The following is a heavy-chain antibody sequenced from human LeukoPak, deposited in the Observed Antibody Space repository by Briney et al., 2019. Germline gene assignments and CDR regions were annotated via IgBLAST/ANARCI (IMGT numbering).Heavy chain of an antibody. V-gene: IGHV4-59*08. D-gene: IGHD2/OR15-2a*01. CDR2: IYYSGST. J-gene: IGHJ4*02. CDR3: AGHHPRNTVDF. CDR1: GGSISSYY. Sequence: PSETLSLTCTVSGGSISSYYWSWIRQPPGKGLEWIGYIYYSGSTNYNPSLKSRVTISVDTSKNQSSLKLSSVTAADTAVYYCAGHHPRNTVDFWGQGTLVTVSS.